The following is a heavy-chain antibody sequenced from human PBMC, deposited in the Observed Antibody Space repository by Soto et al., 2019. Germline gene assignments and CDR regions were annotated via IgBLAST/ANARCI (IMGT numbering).Heavy chain of an antibody. CDR3: AKEAIGCSVTSCYFDY. V-gene: IGHV3-23*01. CDR2: ISASGGST. CDR1: GFTFSIYA. J-gene: IGHJ4*02. Sequence: GGSLRLSCAASGFTFSIYAMSWFRQAPGKGLEWVSAISASGGSTYYADSVKGRFTISRDNAKNTLYLQMNSLRAEDTAIYYCAKEAIGCSVTSCYFDYWGQGALVTVSS. D-gene: IGHD2-2*01.